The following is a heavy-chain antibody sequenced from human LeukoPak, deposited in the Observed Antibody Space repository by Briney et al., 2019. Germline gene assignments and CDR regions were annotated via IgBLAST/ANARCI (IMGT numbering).Heavy chain of an antibody. D-gene: IGHD2-21*01. J-gene: IGHJ4*02. V-gene: IGHV3-64*01. Sequence: GGSLRLSCAASGFTFSSYAMHWVRQAPGKGLEYVSAISSNGGSAYYANSVKGRFTISRDNSKNTLYLQMGSLRAEDMAVYYCARSRSIVVADFDYWGQGTLVTVSS. CDR1: GFTFSSYA. CDR3: ARSRSIVVADFDY. CDR2: ISSNGGSA.